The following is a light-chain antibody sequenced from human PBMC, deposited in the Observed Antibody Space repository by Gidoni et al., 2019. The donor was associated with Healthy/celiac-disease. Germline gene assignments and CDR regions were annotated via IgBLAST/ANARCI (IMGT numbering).Light chain of an antibody. Sequence: EIVLTQSPATLSLSPGDRATLSGRASQSVSSYLAWYQQKPGQAPRLLIYDASNRFSGSGSGTDFTLTISSLEPEDFAVYYCQQLSFGPGTKVDIK. CDR1: QSVSSY. V-gene: IGKV3-11*01. CDR3: QQLS. J-gene: IGKJ3*01. CDR2: DAS.